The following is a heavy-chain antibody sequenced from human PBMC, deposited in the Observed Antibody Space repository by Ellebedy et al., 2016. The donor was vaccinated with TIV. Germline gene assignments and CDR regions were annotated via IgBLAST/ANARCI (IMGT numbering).Heavy chain of an antibody. J-gene: IGHJ2*01. Sequence: GESLKISCAASGFSLTGSDLQWVRRRGGKGLEWVAASGEAGDTYYPDSVRGRFTISRESAKNSFYLQMNSMTAGDTAVYYCARGGPGGDNWFFGLWGRGTQVTVSS. D-gene: IGHD3-10*01. CDR1: GFSLTGSD. CDR2: SGEAGDT. V-gene: IGHV3-13*01. CDR3: ARGGPGGDNWFFGL.